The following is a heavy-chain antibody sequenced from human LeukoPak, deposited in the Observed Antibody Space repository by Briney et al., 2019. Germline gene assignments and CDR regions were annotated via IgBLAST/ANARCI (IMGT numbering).Heavy chain of an antibody. CDR3: ASGSMRLSGRLEFDP. CDR1: GYTFTSYY. CDR2: INPSGGST. D-gene: IGHD3-16*02. Sequence: ASVKVSCKASGYTFTSYYMHWVRQAPGQGLEWMGIINPSGGSTSYAQKFQGRVTMTRNMSTSTVYMELSSLRSEDTAVYYCASGSMRLSGRLEFDPWGQGTLVTVSS. V-gene: IGHV1-46*01. J-gene: IGHJ5*02.